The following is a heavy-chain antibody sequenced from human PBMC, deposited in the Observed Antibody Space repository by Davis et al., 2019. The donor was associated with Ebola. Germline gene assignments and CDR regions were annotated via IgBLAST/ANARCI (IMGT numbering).Heavy chain of an antibody. V-gene: IGHV4-39*01. CDR3: ARLGYYASGSYRWFDP. CDR1: GGSISSSSYY. D-gene: IGHD3-10*01. Sequence: SETLSLTCTVSGGSISSSSYYWGCIRQPPGKGLEWIGSIYYSGSTYYNPSLKSRVTISVDTSKNQFSLKLSSVTAADTAVYYCARLGYYASGSYRWFDPWGQGTLVTVSS. J-gene: IGHJ5*02. CDR2: IYYSGST.